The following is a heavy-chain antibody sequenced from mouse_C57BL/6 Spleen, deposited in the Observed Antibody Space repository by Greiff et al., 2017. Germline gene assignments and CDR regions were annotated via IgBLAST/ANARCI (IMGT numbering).Heavy chain of an antibody. CDR3: AKAAQAPDFDY. J-gene: IGHJ2*01. CDR2: IYPGDGDT. V-gene: IGHV1-82*01. CDR1: GYAFSSSW. Sequence: VQLQQSGPELVKPGASVKISCKASGYAFSSSWMNWVKQRPGKGLEWIGRIYPGDGDTNYNGKVKGKATLTADKSSSTAYMQLSSLTSEDSAVYFCAKAAQAPDFDYWGQGTTLTVSS. D-gene: IGHD3-2*02.